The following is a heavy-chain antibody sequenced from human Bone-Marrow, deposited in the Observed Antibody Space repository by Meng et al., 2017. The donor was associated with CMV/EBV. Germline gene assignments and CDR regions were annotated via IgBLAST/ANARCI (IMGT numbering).Heavy chain of an antibody. CDR3: ARLNSFGVVII. V-gene: IGHV1-69*05. CDR1: GGTVSGSP. Sequence: SGKGSGGTVSGSPVSWVRQATGHGLEWMGGIIPVSGAATYAQKFRGRVTITMDESRSTAYMELTSLGSDDTAVFYCARLNSFGVVIIWGQGTLVTVSS. J-gene: IGHJ4*02. CDR2: IIPVSGAA. D-gene: IGHD3-3*01.